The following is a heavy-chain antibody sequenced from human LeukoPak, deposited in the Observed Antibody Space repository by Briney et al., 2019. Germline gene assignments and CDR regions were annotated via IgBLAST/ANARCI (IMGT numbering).Heavy chain of an antibody. D-gene: IGHD1-26*01. Sequence: ASVKVSCKASGYTFTSYGISWVRQAPGQGLEWMGWISAYDGNTNYAQKLQGRVTMTTDTSTSTAYMELRSLRSDDTAVYYCARDAVGATYYYGMDVWGQGTTVTVSS. CDR3: ARDAVGATYYYGMDV. CDR1: GYTFTSYG. V-gene: IGHV1-18*01. CDR2: ISAYDGNT. J-gene: IGHJ6*02.